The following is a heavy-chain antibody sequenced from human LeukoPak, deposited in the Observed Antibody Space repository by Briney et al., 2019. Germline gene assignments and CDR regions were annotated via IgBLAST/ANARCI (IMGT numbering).Heavy chain of an antibody. CDR1: GGSFSGYY. V-gene: IGHV4-34*01. Sequence: SETLSLTCAVYGGSFSGYYWSWIRQPPGKGLEWIGEINHSGSTNYNPSLKSRVTISVDTSKNQFSLKLSSVTAADTAVYYCARQRPMVRGVTLLYWGQGTLVTVSS. CDR3: ARQRPMVRGVTLLY. CDR2: INHSGST. J-gene: IGHJ4*02. D-gene: IGHD3-10*01.